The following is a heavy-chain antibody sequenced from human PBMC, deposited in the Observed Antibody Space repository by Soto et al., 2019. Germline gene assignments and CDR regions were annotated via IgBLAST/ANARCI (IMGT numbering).Heavy chain of an antibody. J-gene: IGHJ5*02. Sequence: QSQTLSLTCAISGDSVSSNSAAWNWIRQSPSRGLEWLGRTYYRSKWYNDYAVSVKSRITINPDTSKNQFSLQLNSVTPEDTAVYYCARVTMVRGVTLYNWFDPWGQGTLVTVSS. CDR1: GDSVSSNSAA. D-gene: IGHD3-10*01. CDR2: TYYRSKWYN. V-gene: IGHV6-1*01. CDR3: ARVTMVRGVTLYNWFDP.